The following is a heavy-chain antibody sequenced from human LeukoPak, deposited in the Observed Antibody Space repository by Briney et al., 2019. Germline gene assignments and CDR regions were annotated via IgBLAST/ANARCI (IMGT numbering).Heavy chain of an antibody. CDR2: IKQDGSEK. Sequence: PGGSLRLSCAASGFTFSTYLMSWVRQAPGKGLEWVANIKQDGSEKYYVDSVKGRFTIPRDNAKNSLYLQMNSLRAEDTAVYYCAREGYDFWSGYSFYFDYWGQGTLVTVSS. CDR3: AREGYDFWSGYSFYFDY. J-gene: IGHJ4*02. CDR1: GFTFSTYL. V-gene: IGHV3-7*01. D-gene: IGHD3-3*01.